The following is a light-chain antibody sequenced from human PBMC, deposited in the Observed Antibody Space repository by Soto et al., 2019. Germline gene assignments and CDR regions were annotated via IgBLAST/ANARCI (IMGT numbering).Light chain of an antibody. CDR2: ATS. CDR3: QQSYSNPT. Sequence: DIQMTQSPSSLSASVGDRVTITCRASQPITSYLNWYQQKAGKAPKLLIYATSSLESGVPSRFSGSGSGTDFTLTINSLQLEDLAIYYCQQSYSNPTFGGGTKVEIK. V-gene: IGKV1-39*01. CDR1: QPITSY. J-gene: IGKJ4*01.